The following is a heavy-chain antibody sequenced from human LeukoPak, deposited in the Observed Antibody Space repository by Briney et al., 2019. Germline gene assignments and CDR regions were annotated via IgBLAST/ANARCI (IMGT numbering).Heavy chain of an antibody. Sequence: PGGSLRLSCAAPGFTFSSYGMHWVRQAPGKGLEWVSYISSSGSTIYYADSVKGRFTISRDNAKNSLYLQMNSLRAEDTAVYYCARRRAAAGHYFDYWCQGTLVTVSS. CDR3: ARRRAAAGHYFDY. CDR2: ISSSGSTI. J-gene: IGHJ4*02. V-gene: IGHV3-48*04. D-gene: IGHD6-13*01. CDR1: GFTFSSYG.